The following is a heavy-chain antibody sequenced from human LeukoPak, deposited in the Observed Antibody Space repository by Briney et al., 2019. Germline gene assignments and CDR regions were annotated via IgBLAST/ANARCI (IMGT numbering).Heavy chain of an antibody. V-gene: IGHV3-48*01. Sequence: GGSLRLSCAASGFTFSSYSMNWVRQAPGKGLEWVSYISSSSSTIYYADSVKGRFTISRDNSKNTLYLQMNSLRAEDTAVYYCAKDMTVTTELGFDYWGQGTLVTVSS. CDR3: AKDMTVTTELGFDY. CDR1: GFTFSSYS. J-gene: IGHJ4*02. D-gene: IGHD4-17*01. CDR2: ISSSSSTI.